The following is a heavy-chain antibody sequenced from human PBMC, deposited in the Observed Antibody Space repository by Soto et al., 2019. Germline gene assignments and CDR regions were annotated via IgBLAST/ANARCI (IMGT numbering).Heavy chain of an antibody. J-gene: IGHJ5*02. D-gene: IGHD2-21*02. Sequence: TLSLTCTVSGGSISSGGYYWSWIRQHPGKGLEWIGYIYYSGSTYYNPSLKSRVTISVDTSKNQFSLKLSSVTAADTAVYYCARERYCGADCPRRGFDPWGQGTLVTVSS. CDR3: ARERYCGADCPRRGFDP. V-gene: IGHV4-31*03. CDR2: IYYSGST. CDR1: GGSISSGGYY.